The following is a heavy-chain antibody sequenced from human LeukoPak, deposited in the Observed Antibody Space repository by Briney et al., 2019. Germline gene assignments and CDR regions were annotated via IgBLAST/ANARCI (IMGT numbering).Heavy chain of an antibody. Sequence: PGGSLRLSCAASGFTFSSYAMSWVRQAPGKGLEWVSAISGSGGSTYYADSVKGRFTISRDNSKNTLYLQMNSLRAEDTAVYYCAKVRNVLLWFGEYDYWGQGTLVTVSS. J-gene: IGHJ4*02. CDR1: GFTFSSYA. V-gene: IGHV3-23*01. CDR3: AKVRNVLLWFGEYDY. CDR2: ISGSGGST. D-gene: IGHD3-10*01.